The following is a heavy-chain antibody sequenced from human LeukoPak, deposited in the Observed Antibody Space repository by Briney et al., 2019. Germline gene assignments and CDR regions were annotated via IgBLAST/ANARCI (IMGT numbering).Heavy chain of an antibody. CDR2: MHQSGST. V-gene: IGHV4-38-2*02. D-gene: IGHD1-26*01. J-gene: IGHJ4*02. Sequence: SETLSLTCTVSGYSISSGYYWGWVRQPPGKGLEWIATMHQSGSTYYNPSLRSRVTTSLDTSKNQFSLKLSSVTAADTDVYYCARGRGSYSWRLSYYFDYWGQGTLVTVSS. CDR1: GYSISSGYY. CDR3: ARGRGSYSWRLSYYFDY.